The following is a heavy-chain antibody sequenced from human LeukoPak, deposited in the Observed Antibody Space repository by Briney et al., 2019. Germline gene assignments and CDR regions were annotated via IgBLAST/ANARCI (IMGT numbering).Heavy chain of an antibody. CDR2: ISSSSSYI. D-gene: IGHD6-13*01. J-gene: IGHJ6*03. CDR1: GFPFSSYS. Sequence: PGGSLRLSCAASGFPFSSYSMNWVREAPGKGLEWVSSISSSSSYIYYADSVKGRFTISRDNAKNSLFLQMNSLRAEDTAVYYRARVPPIAVAGVDLRTVFRVNYIDVWGKGTTVTVSS. V-gene: IGHV3-21*01. CDR3: ARVPPIAVAGVDLRTVFRVNYIDV.